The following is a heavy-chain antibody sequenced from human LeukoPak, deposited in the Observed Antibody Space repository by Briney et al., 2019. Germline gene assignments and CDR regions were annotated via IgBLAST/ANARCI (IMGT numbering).Heavy chain of an antibody. J-gene: IGHJ4*02. CDR3: ARDRNYYDSSGFTRDDY. CDR1: GYTFTSYG. V-gene: IGHV1-18*01. Sequence: RASVTVSCKASGYTFTSYGISWVRQAPGQGLEWMGWISAYNGNTNYAQKLQGRVTMTTDTSTSTAYMELRSLRSDDTAVYYCARDRNYYDSSGFTRDDYWGQGTLVTVSS. D-gene: IGHD3-22*01. CDR2: ISAYNGNT.